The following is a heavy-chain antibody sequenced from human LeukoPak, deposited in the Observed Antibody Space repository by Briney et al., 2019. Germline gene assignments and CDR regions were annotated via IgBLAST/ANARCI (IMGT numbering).Heavy chain of an antibody. CDR1: GGSISSYY. CDR2: IYYSGST. Sequence: SETLSLTCTVSGGSISSYYWSWIRQPPGKGLEWIGCIYYSGSTNYNPSLKSRVTISVDTSKNQFSLKLRSVTAADTAVYYCAGHGAPGDLFDYGGQGTLVTVSS. V-gene: IGHV4-59*12. CDR3: AGHGAPGDLFDY. D-gene: IGHD4/OR15-4a*01. J-gene: IGHJ4*02.